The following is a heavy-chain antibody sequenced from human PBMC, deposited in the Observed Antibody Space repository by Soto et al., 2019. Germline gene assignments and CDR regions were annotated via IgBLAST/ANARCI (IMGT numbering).Heavy chain of an antibody. CDR2: ISWNSGSI. J-gene: IGHJ3*02. CDR1: GFTFSSYA. D-gene: IGHD4-17*01. CDR3: ARYYGDYRDAFDI. V-gene: IGHV3-9*01. Sequence: GGSLRLSCAASGFTFSSYAMSWVRQAPGKGLEWVSGISWNSGSIGYADSVKGRFTISRDNAKNSLYLQMNSLRAEDTALYYCARYYGDYRDAFDIWGQGTMVTDS.